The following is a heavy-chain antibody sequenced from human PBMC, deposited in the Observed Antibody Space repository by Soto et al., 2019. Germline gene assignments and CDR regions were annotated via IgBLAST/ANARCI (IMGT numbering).Heavy chain of an antibody. J-gene: IGHJ3*02. CDR1: GYTFTSYA. V-gene: IGHV1-3*05. CDR2: INAGNGNT. Sequence: QVQLVQSGAEERKPGASVKVSCKASGYTFTSYAMHWVRQAPGQRLEWMGWINAGNGNTKHSQKFKGRVTITRDTAESTDYMELCSLRSEDKAVYYCSRDGDAFDIWGKGTMVTVSS. CDR3: SRDGDAFDI.